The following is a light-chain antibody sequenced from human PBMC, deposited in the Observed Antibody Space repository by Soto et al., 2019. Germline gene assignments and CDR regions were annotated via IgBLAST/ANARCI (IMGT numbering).Light chain of an antibody. J-gene: IGKJ4*01. V-gene: IGKV3-15*01. Sequence: EIVMTQSPATLSVSPGERATLSCRARQSVSSNLAWYQQNPGQAPRLLIYGASTRATGIPARFSGSGSGTEFTLTISSLQSEDFAVYYCQQYNNWPPLTFGGGTKVDIK. CDR3: QQYNNWPPLT. CDR1: QSVSSN. CDR2: GAS.